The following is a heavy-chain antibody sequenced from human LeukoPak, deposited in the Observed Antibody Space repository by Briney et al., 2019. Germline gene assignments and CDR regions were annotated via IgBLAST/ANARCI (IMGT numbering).Heavy chain of an antibody. D-gene: IGHD3-22*01. CDR1: GFTVSSTY. CDR3: AREGAYDGAFDI. Sequence: GGSLRLSCAASGFTVSSTYMSWVRQAPGKGLEWVSVVYRGAGTYYADSVKGRFTISRDNSKNTLYLQMNSLRAEDTAVYYCAREGAYDGAFDIWGQGTMVTVSS. J-gene: IGHJ3*02. CDR2: VYRGAGT. V-gene: IGHV3-53*01.